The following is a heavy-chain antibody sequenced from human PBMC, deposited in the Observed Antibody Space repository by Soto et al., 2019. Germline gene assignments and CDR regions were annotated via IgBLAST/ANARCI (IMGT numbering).Heavy chain of an antibody. D-gene: IGHD4-17*01. CDR2: IYYSGST. Sequence: QVQLQESGPGLVKPSQTLSLTCTVSGGSISSGDYYWSWIRQHPGKGLEWIGYIYYSGSTYYNPSLKSRVTISVDTSKNQFSLKLSSVTAADTAVYYCTRGLGYGDYFATYYFDYWGQGTLVTVSS. CDR3: TRGLGYGDYFATYYFDY. J-gene: IGHJ4*02. V-gene: IGHV4-31*03. CDR1: GGSISSGDYY.